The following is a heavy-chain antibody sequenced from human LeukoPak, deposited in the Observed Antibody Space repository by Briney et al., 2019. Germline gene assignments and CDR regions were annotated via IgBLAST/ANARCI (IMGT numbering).Heavy chain of an antibody. J-gene: IGHJ4*02. D-gene: IGHD4-17*01. CDR1: GYTFTSYG. Sequence: GASVKVSCKASGYTFTSYGISWVRQAPGQGLEWMGWISAYNGNTNYAQKLQGRVTMTTDTSTSTAYMELRSLRSDDTAVYYCARGNEPDYGDYEFDYWGQGTLVTVSS. V-gene: IGHV1-18*01. CDR3: ARGNEPDYGDYEFDY. CDR2: ISAYNGNT.